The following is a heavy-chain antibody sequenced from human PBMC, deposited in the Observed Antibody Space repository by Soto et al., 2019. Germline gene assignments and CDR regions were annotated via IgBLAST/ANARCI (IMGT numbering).Heavy chain of an antibody. Sequence: EVQLLESGGGLVQPGGSLRLSCAASGFTFSSYAMSWVRQAPGKGLEWVSAFSDSGGSTYYADSVKGRFTISTDNSKNTLYLQMNSVRAYDTAVYYCANARGDRYFDLWGRGTLVTVSS. CDR2: FSDSGGST. J-gene: IGHJ2*01. CDR3: ANARGDRYFDL. CDR1: GFTFSSYA. V-gene: IGHV3-23*01.